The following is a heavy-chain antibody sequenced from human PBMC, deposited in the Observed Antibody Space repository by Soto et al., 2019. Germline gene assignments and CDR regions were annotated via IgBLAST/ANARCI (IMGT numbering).Heavy chain of an antibody. J-gene: IGHJ3*02. CDR1: GFSFSNAW. Sequence: GGSLRLSCAASGFSFSNAWMSWVRQAPGKWLEWVGRIKSKTDGGTKDYAEPVKGRFTISRDDSKNTRYLQMNSLKTEDTAVYYCTTALGWSGYYAFDIWGQGTMVTVSS. V-gene: IGHV3-15*01. CDR3: TTALGWSGYYAFDI. D-gene: IGHD3-3*01. CDR2: IKSKTDGGTK.